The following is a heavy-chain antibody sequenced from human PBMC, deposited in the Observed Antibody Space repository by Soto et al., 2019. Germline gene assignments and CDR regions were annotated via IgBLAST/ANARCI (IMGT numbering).Heavy chain of an antibody. Sequence: AASGFTLSSYWMTWVRQAPGKGLEWVANIKQDGSEKYYVDSVKGRFTISRDNAKNSLYLQMNSLRAEDTAVYYCVRGRQWTEDAFDIWGQGTMITVSS. V-gene: IGHV3-7*01. D-gene: IGHD6-19*01. CDR2: IKQDGSEK. CDR1: GFTLSSYW. J-gene: IGHJ3*02. CDR3: VRGRQWTEDAFDI.